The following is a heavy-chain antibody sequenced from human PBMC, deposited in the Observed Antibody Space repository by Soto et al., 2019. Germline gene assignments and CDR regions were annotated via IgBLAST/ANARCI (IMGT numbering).Heavy chain of an antibody. CDR1: GLTFSSYA. CDR3: AREIREYSSSSWFDP. V-gene: IGHV3-23*01. J-gene: IGHJ5*02. Sequence: GSLRLSCAASGLTFSSYAMSWVRQAPGKGLEWVSAISGSGGSTYYADSVKGRFTISRDNSKNTLYLQMDSLRPEDTAVYYCAREIREYSSSSWFDPWGQGTLVTVSS. CDR2: ISGSGGST. D-gene: IGHD6-6*01.